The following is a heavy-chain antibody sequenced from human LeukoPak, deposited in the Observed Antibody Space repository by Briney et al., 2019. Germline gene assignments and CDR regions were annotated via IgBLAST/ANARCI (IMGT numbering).Heavy chain of an antibody. Sequence: ASVKVSCKSSGYTFTSNGIHWVRQAPGQGLEWMGWISPYTGKKNYAQKLQGRVTMTTDTSTSTAYMELRSLRSDDTAEYYCATTQEGGLDYWGQGTLVTVSS. CDR3: ATTQEGGLDY. CDR2: ISPYTGKK. D-gene: IGHD3-16*01. J-gene: IGHJ4*02. V-gene: IGHV1-18*01. CDR1: GYTFTSNG.